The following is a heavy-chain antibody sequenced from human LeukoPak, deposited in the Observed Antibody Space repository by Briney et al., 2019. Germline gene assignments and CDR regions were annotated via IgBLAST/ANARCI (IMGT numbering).Heavy chain of an antibody. V-gene: IGHV3-23*01. J-gene: IGHJ5*02. CDR2: ISGSGGST. D-gene: IGHD4/OR15-4a*01. Sequence: GGSLRLSCAASGFTFSSYAMSWVRQAPGKRLEWVSAISGSGGSTYYADSVKGRFTISRDNSKNTLYLQMNSLRAEDTAVYYCAKDPRQVRAAWFDPWGQGTLVTVSS. CDR3: AKDPRQVRAAWFDP. CDR1: GFTFSSYA.